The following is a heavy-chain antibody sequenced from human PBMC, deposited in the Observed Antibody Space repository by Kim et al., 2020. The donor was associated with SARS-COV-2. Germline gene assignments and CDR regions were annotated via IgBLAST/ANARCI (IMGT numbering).Heavy chain of an antibody. D-gene: IGHD6-6*01. J-gene: IGHJ4*02. Sequence: SETLSLTCTVSGGSISSSSYYWGWIRQPPGKGLEWIGSIYYSGSTYYNPSLKSRVTISVDTSKNQFSLKLSSVTAADTAVYYCARDHKYSSSPDYWGQGT. CDR2: IYYSGST. CDR1: GGSISSSSYY. V-gene: IGHV4-39*07. CDR3: ARDHKYSSSPDY.